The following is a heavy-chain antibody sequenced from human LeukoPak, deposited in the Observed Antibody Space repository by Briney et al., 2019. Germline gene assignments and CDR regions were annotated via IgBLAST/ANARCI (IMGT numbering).Heavy chain of an antibody. CDR3: TPTQGSY. CDR1: GFTFSSYA. D-gene: IGHD3-10*01. V-gene: IGHV3-49*04. Sequence: PGGSLRLSCAASGFTFSSYAMSWVRQAPGKGLEWVGFIRSKAYGGTTEYAASVRGRFTISRDDSTSIAYLQMNSLKTEDTAVYYCTPTQGSYWGQGTLVTVSS. CDR2: IRSKAYGGTT. J-gene: IGHJ4*02.